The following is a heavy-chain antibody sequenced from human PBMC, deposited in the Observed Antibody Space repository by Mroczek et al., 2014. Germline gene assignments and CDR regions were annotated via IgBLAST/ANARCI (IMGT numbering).Heavy chain of an antibody. D-gene: IGHD5-18*01. CDR2: IYYSGST. CDR3: ARHLGYSYGYPDGYFDY. CDR1: GGSISSSSYY. J-gene: IGHJ4*02. Sequence: QVQLQESGPGLVKPSETLSLTCTVSGGSISSSSYYWGWIRQPPGKGLEWIGSIYYSGSTYYNPSLKSRVTISVDTSKNQFSLKLSSVTAADTAVYYCARHLGYSYGYPDGYFDYWGQGTLVTVSS. V-gene: IGHV4-39*01.